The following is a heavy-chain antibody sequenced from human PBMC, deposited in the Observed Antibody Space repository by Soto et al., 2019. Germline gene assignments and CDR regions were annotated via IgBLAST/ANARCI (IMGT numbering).Heavy chain of an antibody. Sequence: SETLSLTCTVSGDSISSHPYDWGWIRQPPGKGLEWIGSVLHSGSAYYNPSLKSRATISVEMSNNRFSLTLSSVTAADTAVYYCARPTGAYNYRNSGYFFWGQGALVTVSS. CDR1: GDSISSHPYD. CDR3: ARPTGAYNYRNSGYFF. V-gene: IGHV4-39*02. J-gene: IGHJ4*02. CDR2: VLHSGSA. D-gene: IGHD5-12*01.